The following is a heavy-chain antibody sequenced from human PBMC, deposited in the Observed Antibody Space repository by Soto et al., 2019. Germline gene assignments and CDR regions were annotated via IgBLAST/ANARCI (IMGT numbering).Heavy chain of an antibody. V-gene: IGHV4-59*01. CDR2: IYYSGST. Sequence: SETLSLTCPVSGGSISSYYWSWIRQPPGKGLEWIGYIYYSGSTNYNPSLKSRVTISVDTSKNQFSLKLSSVTAADTAVYYCARGRGFYTWFDPWGQGTLVTVSS. D-gene: IGHD3-10*01. CDR1: GGSISSYY. CDR3: ARGRGFYTWFDP. J-gene: IGHJ5*02.